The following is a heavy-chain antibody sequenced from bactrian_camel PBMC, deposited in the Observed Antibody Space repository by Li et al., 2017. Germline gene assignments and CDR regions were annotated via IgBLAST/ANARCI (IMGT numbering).Heavy chain of an antibody. J-gene: IGHJ4*01. Sequence: HVQLVESGGGSVQAGGSLRLSCAASGYPYSRSYMGWFRQAPGKEREGVAAIDSRGITAYADSAKGRFTISKDKDKKTLYLQMNNLKPEDTAIYYCAADIFVGVLRNSWRRLAPEDFAHWGQGTQVTVS. CDR1: GYPYSRSY. CDR3: AADIFVGVLRNSWRRLAPEDFAH. D-gene: IGHD1*01. V-gene: IGHV3S53*01. CDR2: IDSRGIT.